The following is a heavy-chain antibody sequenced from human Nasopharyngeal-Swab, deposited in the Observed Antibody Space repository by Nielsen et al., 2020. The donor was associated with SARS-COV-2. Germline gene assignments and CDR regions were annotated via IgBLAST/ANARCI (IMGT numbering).Heavy chain of an antibody. CDR2: IYYSGST. J-gene: IGHJ5*02. Sequence: SATLSLTCTVSGGSISSYYWTWIRQPPGKGLEWIVYIYYSGSTNYNPSLKSRVTISVDTSKNQFSLRLSSLTAADTAVYYWERRELRYFEGVVSNGWFDPGGQGTLVTVSS. CDR3: ERRELRYFEGVVSNGWFDP. V-gene: IGHV4-59*01. CDR1: GGSISSYY. D-gene: IGHD3-9*01.